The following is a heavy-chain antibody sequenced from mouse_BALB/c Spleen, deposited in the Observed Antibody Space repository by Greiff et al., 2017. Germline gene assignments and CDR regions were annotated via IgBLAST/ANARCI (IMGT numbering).Heavy chain of an antibody. D-gene: IGHD1-2*01. CDR2: INPSNGGT. Sequence: QVQLQQPGADLVKPGASVKLSCKASGYTFTSYYMYWVKQRPGQGLEWIGGINPSNGGTNFNEKFKSKATLTVDKSSSTAYMQLSSLTSEDSAVYYCTRSVLRLRYAMDYWGQGTTLTVSS. CDR3: TRSVLRLRYAMDY. J-gene: IGHJ2*01. V-gene: IGHV1S16*01. CDR1: GYTFTSYY.